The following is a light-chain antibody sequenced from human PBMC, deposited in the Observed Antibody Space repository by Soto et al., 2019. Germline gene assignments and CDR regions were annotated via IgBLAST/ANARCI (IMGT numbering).Light chain of an antibody. V-gene: IGLV2-14*03. CDR2: DVS. J-gene: IGLJ1*01. Sequence: QSALTQPASVSGSPGQSITISCTGASSDVGGFDHVSWYQQHPGKVPRLLIYDVSSRPSGVSDRFSGSKSGNTASLTIAGLQAEDEADYYCNSVTTTSTYVFGTGTKVTVL. CDR3: NSVTTTSTYV. CDR1: SSDVGGFDH.